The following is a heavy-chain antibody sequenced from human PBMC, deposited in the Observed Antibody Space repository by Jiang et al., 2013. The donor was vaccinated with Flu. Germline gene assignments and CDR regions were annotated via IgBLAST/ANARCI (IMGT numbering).Heavy chain of an antibody. V-gene: IGHV3-9*01. Sequence: WVSGISWNSGSIGYADSVKGRFTISRDNAKNSLYLQMNSLRAEDTALYYCAKDISYDILTGYLDYWGQGTLVTVSS. D-gene: IGHD3-9*01. J-gene: IGHJ4*02. CDR3: AKDISYDILTGYLDY. CDR2: ISWNSGSI.